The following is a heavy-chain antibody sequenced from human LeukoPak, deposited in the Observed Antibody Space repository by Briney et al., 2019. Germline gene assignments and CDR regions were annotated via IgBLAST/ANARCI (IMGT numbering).Heavy chain of an antibody. CDR2: ISGSGSDI. J-gene: IGHJ4*02. Sequence: GGSLRLSCVVSGFSFSDSYMTWIRQTPGKGLEWLACISGSGSDIYYADSVKGRFTISRDNAKNSLYLQMNSLRPEDTAVYYCAKGRGYNWNPPFFDYWGQGTLVTVSS. V-gene: IGHV3-11*04. CDR3: AKGRGYNWNPPFFDY. CDR1: GFSFSDSY. D-gene: IGHD1-20*01.